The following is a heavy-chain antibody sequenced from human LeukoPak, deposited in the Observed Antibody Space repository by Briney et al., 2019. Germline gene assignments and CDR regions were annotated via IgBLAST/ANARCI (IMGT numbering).Heavy chain of an antibody. V-gene: IGHV1-8*01. Sequence: ASVKVSCKASGYTFRNYDINWVRQATGQGLEWMGWMNPNSGNTGYVQKFQGRVIMTRDTSISTAYMELSSLTSEDTAVYFCAADWFGTGRDAFDIWGQGTMVTVSS. CDR2: MNPNSGNT. D-gene: IGHD1-1*01. CDR3: AADWFGTGRDAFDI. J-gene: IGHJ3*02. CDR1: GYTFRNYD.